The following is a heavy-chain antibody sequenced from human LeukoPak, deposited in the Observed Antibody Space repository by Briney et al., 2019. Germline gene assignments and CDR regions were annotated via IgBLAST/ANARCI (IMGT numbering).Heavy chain of an antibody. CDR3: ARVAAAGGRYYYYYYMDV. J-gene: IGHJ6*03. CDR2: ISSSGSTI. V-gene: IGHV3-11*04. D-gene: IGHD6-13*01. Sequence: GGSLRLSCAASGFTFSDCYMSWIRQAPGKGLEWVSYISSSGSTIYYADSVKGRFTISRDNAKNSLYLQMNSLRAEDTAVYYCARVAAAGGRYYYYYYMDVWGKGTTVTVSS. CDR1: GFTFSDCY.